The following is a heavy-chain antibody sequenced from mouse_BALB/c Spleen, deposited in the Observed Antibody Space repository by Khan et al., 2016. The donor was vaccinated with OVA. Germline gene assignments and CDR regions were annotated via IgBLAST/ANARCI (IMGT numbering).Heavy chain of an antibody. V-gene: IGHV14-3*02. CDR1: GLNIKDTY. CDR3: ARMARK. J-gene: IGHJ2*01. CDR2: IDPPNGNT. Sequence: VQLQQSGAELVKSGATVKLSCTASGLNIKDTYMHWLKQWPEQGQEWIGRIDPPNGNTKYDPNFQGKATITAEQSPNTTDLQLSSRTAEDTAVDDSARMARKWGQGTTLTVSS.